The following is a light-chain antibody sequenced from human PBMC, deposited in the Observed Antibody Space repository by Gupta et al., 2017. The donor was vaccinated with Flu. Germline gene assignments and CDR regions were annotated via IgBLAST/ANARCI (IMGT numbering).Light chain of an antibody. CDR3: AAWDDSLNGYV. CDR1: NSIIGSNT. V-gene: IGLV1-44*01. Sequence: SNSIIGSNTVAWYQQLPGAAPKVLIYIDNQRPSGVPDRFSGSKSGTSASLGISGLESEDEADYYCAAWDDSLNGYVFGTGTKVTVL. J-gene: IGLJ1*01. CDR2: IDN.